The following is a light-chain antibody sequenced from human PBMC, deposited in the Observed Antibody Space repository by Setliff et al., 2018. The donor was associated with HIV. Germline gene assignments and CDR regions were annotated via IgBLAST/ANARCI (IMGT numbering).Light chain of an antibody. Sequence: QSALAQPASVSGSPGQSITISCTGTSSDVGGYNYVSWYQHFPGRTPKLIIYDVRNRPPGVSSRFSGSKSGNTASLTISGLRAEDEADYYCSSYRSGNIGVSGGGTKVTVL. V-gene: IGLV2-14*03. CDR2: DVR. CDR3: SSYRSGNIGV. CDR1: SSDVGGYNY. J-gene: IGLJ1*01.